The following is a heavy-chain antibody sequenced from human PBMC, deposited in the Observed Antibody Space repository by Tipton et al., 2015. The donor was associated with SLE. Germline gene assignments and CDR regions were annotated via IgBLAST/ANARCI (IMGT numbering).Heavy chain of an antibody. Sequence: SLRLSCAASGFTFSSYSMNWVRQAPGKGLEWVSSISSSSSYIYYADSVKGRFTISRDNAKNSLYLQMNSLRAEDTAVYYCARDVGDGSGSYYKDDYFDYWGQGTLVTVSS. V-gene: IGHV3-21*01. J-gene: IGHJ4*02. D-gene: IGHD3-10*01. CDR2: ISSSSSYI. CDR3: ARDVGDGSGSYYKDDYFDY. CDR1: GFTFSSYS.